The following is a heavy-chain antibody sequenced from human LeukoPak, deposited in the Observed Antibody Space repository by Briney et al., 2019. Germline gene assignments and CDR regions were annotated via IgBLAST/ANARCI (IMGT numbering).Heavy chain of an antibody. D-gene: IGHD6-19*01. CDR2: ISGYNGKT. Sequence: ASVKVSCKASGYTFTSYGICWVRQAPGQGLEWMGWISGYNGKTKYAQKFQGRDTMTTDTSTNTAYMELRSLSPDDTAVYYCARSGGPGYSSGWYGELDYWGQGTLVTVSS. J-gene: IGHJ4*02. V-gene: IGHV1-18*01. CDR3: ARSGGPGYSSGWYGELDY. CDR1: GYTFTSYG.